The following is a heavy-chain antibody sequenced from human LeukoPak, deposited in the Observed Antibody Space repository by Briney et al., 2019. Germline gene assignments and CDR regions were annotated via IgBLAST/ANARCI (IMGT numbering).Heavy chain of an antibody. CDR1: GFTFSSYG. D-gene: IGHD6-13*01. J-gene: IGHJ4*02. CDR2: ISGSGGST. V-gene: IGHV3-23*01. Sequence: GGSLRLPCAASGFTFSSYGMSWVRQAPGKGLEWVSGISGSGGSTYYADSVRGRFTISRDNSKNTVHLQMNSLRADDTALYYCAKGALAAAGSGFEYWGQGTLVTVFS. CDR3: AKGALAAAGSGFEY.